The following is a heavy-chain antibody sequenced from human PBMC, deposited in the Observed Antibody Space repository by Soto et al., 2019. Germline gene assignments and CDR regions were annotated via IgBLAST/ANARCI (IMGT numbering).Heavy chain of an antibody. D-gene: IGHD3-3*01. V-gene: IGHV3-48*02. CDR3: AREDPWSANADDMDV. Sequence: EVQLVESGGGLAQPGGSLRLSCVASGFTFSSYSLNWVRQAPGKGLEWVSYISSSSGTIYYADSVKGRFTISRDNAEDSLYLQMNSLRDDDTAVYYCAREDPWSANADDMDVWGQGTTVTVSS. CDR2: ISSSSGTI. J-gene: IGHJ6*02. CDR1: GFTFSSYS.